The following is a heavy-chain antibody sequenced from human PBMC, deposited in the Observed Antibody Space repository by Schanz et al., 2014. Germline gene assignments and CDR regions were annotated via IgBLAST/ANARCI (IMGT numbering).Heavy chain of an antibody. D-gene: IGHD6-13*01. CDR1: GFTVSSNH. V-gene: IGHV3-66*01. CDR2: IYSGIGA. CDR3: AREEGWGIAAAGAKRDYDGMDV. J-gene: IGHJ6*02. Sequence: EVQLLESGGGLVQPGGSLRLSCAVSGFTVSSNHMSWVRQAPGKGLEWVSVIYSGIGAYYADSVKDRFTVSRDNAKNSLYLQMNSLRAEDTAVYYCAREEGWGIAAAGAKRDYDGMDVWGQGTTVTVSS.